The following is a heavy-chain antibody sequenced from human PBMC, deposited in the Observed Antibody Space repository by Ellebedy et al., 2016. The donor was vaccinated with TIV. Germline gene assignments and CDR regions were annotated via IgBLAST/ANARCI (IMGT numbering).Heavy chain of an antibody. V-gene: IGHV3-48*02. Sequence: GESLKISCAASGFTFSSYSMNWVRQAPGKGLAWVSYISSSSSTIYYADSVKGRFTISRDNAKNSMYLQMNSLRDEDTAVYYCARDLGTRYCSGGSCDAFDYWGQGTLVTVSS. CDR1: GFTFSSYS. CDR3: ARDLGTRYCSGGSCDAFDY. CDR2: ISSSSSTI. J-gene: IGHJ4*02. D-gene: IGHD2-15*01.